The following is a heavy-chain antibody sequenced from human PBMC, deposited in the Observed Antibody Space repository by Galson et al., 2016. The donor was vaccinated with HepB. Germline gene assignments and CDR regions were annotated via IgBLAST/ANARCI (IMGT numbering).Heavy chain of an antibody. CDR1: GFVFSNFG. J-gene: IGHJ4*02. CDR3: AKERLVRRIFDH. Sequence: SLRLSCAASGFVFSNFGLSWVRQAPGKGLEWVASISTRRTTDYSDSVQGRFTISRDNSNNTLYLQMNGLRAEDTAVYYCAKERLVRRIFDHWCQGTLLTVSS. D-gene: IGHD1-1*01. V-gene: IGHV3-23*01. CDR2: ISTRRTT.